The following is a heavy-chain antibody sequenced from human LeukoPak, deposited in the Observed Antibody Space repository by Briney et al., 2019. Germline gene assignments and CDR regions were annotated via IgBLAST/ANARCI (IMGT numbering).Heavy chain of an antibody. CDR1: GGSFSGYY. V-gene: IGHV4-34*01. J-gene: IGHJ3*02. Sequence: SETLSLTCAVYGGSFSGYYWSWIRQPPGKGLEWIGEINHSGSTNYNPSLKSRVTISVDTSKNQFSLKLSSVTAAGTAVYYCATVDYYDSSGYYPNDAFDIWGQGTMVTVSS. CDR2: INHSGST. CDR3: ATVDYYDSSGYYPNDAFDI. D-gene: IGHD3-22*01.